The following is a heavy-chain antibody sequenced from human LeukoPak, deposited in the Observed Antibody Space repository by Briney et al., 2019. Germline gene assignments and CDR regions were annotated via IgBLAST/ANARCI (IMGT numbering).Heavy chain of an antibody. CDR3: AKDLEDDIVVVPAAIRYY. CDR1: GFTFSSYA. D-gene: IGHD2-2*02. V-gene: IGHV3-23*01. J-gene: IGHJ4*02. Sequence: GSLRLSCAASGFTFSSYAMSWVRQAPGKGLEWVSAISGSGGSTYYADSVKGRFTISGDNSKNTLYLQMNSLRAEDTAVYYCAKDLEDDIVVVPAAIRYYWGQGTLVTVSS. CDR2: ISGSGGST.